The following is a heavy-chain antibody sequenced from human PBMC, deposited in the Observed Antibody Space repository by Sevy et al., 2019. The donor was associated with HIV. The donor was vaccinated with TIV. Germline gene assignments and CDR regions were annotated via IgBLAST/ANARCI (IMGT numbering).Heavy chain of an antibody. CDR2: IKQDESEK. CDR3: AREVGGYNWRPYYFDS. V-gene: IGHV3-7*01. CDR1: GFTFSSAW. J-gene: IGHJ4*02. D-gene: IGHD5-12*01. Sequence: GGSLRLSCTASGFTFSSAWMSWVRQAPGKGLEWVATIKQDESEKYYVDSVKGRFAISRDNGKNSVSLQMNGLRAEDTALYYCAREVGGYNWRPYYFDSWGQGTLVTVSS.